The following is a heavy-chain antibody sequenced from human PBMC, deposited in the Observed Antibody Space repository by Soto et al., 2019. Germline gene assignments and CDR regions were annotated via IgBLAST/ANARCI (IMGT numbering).Heavy chain of an antibody. D-gene: IGHD3-10*01. J-gene: IGHJ4*02. CDR1: GFTFKNYD. V-gene: IGHV3-23*01. Sequence: EVELLESGGGLVQPGGSLRLSCVASGFTFKNYDMRWIRQAPGKGLEWVSGISGSGGVTYYADSVKGRFTISRDTSKNTLYLQMNSLRAEDTAIYYCAKNRQLRSYYESAGHYDNWGQGTLVTVSS. CDR3: AKNRQLRSYYESAGHYDN. CDR2: ISGSGGVT.